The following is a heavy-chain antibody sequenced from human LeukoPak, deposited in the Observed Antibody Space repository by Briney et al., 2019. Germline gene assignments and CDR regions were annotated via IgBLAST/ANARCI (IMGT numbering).Heavy chain of an antibody. V-gene: IGHV4-39*01. Sequence: KPSETLSLTCTVSGGSISSSNYYWGWIRQPPGKGLEWIGTIYYSGTTYYNPSLESRVTIFEDTSKNQFSLMLTSVTAADTAVYYCARQISDYYSYYMDVWGKGTTVTVSS. CDR3: ARQISDYYSYYMDV. D-gene: IGHD2-15*01. J-gene: IGHJ6*03. CDR1: GGSISSSNYY. CDR2: IYYSGTT.